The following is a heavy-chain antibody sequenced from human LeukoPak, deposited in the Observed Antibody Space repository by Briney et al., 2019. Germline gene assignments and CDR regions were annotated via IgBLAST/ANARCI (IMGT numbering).Heavy chain of an antibody. D-gene: IGHD6-13*01. V-gene: IGHV4-59*08. CDR2: IYYTGST. CDR3: ARHGIVDSSRKYYFDY. Sequence: SETLSLTCTVSGGSISSSYWSWIRQPPGKGLEWIGYIYYTGSTNYNPSLKSRVTISVDTSKNQFSLKLSSVTAADTAVYYCARHGIVDSSRKYYFDYWGQGTLVTVSS. CDR1: GGSISSSY. J-gene: IGHJ4*02.